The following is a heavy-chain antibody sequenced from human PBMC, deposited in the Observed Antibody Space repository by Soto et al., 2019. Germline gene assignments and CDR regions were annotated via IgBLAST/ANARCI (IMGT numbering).Heavy chain of an antibody. CDR1: GFTFSSYN. V-gene: IGHV3-48*02. CDR2: ITGGSSTI. D-gene: IGHD6-19*01. J-gene: IGHJ6*02. CDR3: ERDSGYSSGYSMDV. Sequence: GWSLRLSCAASGFTFSSYNMNWVRQAPGKGLEWVSYITGGSSTIYYADSVKGRFTISRDNAKNSLYLQMNGLRDEDTAVYYCERDSGYSSGYSMDVWGQGTTVTVSS.